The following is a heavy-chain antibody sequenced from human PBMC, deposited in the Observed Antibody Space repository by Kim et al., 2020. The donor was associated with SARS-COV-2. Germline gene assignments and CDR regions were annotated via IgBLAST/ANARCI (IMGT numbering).Heavy chain of an antibody. D-gene: IGHD6-19*01. CDR1: GFTFSSYG. CDR3: AHHGGGSVAGISY. Sequence: GGSLRLSCAASGFTFSSYGMHWVRQAPGKGLEWVAVISYDGSNKYYADSVKGRFTISRDNSKNTLYLQMNSLRAEDTAVYYCAHHGGGSVAGISYWGQGTLVTVSS. V-gene: IGHV3-30*03. J-gene: IGHJ4*02. CDR2: ISYDGSNK.